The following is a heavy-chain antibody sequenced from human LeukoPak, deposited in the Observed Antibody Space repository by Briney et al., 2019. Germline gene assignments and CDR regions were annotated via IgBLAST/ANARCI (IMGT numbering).Heavy chain of an antibody. CDR3: AKDLGPAAMGGGGDY. Sequence: GGSLRLSCAASGFTFDDYAMHWVRQAPGKGLEWVSGISWNSGSIGYADSVKGRFTISRDNAKNSLYLQMNSLRAEDTALYYCAKDLGPAAMGGGGDYWGQGTLVTVSS. CDR1: GFTFDDYA. V-gene: IGHV3-9*01. J-gene: IGHJ4*02. CDR2: ISWNSGSI. D-gene: IGHD2-2*01.